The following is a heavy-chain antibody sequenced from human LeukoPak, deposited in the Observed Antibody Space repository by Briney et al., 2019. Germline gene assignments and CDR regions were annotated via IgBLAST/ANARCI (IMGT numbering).Heavy chain of an antibody. J-gene: IGHJ6*03. CDR1: GFTFSSYG. CDR2: IRYDGSNK. D-gene: IGHD3-10*01. V-gene: IGHV3-30*02. CDR3: AKEYGTHYDYYNYMDV. Sequence: GGSLRLSCAASGFTFSSYGMHWVRQAPGKGLEWVAFIRYDGSNKYYADSVKGRFTISRDNSKNTLYLQMNSLKTDDTAVYYCAKEYGTHYDYYNYMDVWGKGTTVTISS.